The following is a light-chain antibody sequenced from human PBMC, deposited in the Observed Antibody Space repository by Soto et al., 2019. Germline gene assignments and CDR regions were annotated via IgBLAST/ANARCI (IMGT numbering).Light chain of an antibody. J-gene: IGKJ4*01. V-gene: IGKV2-28*01. CDR2: LGS. CDR3: MQALQTPLT. CDR1: QSLLHSNGYNY. Sequence: DIVMTQSPLSLPVTPGEPASISCRSSQSLLHSNGYNYLDWYLQKPGQSPQLLIYLGSNRASGGPERFGGSGSGTDFTLKISRVEAEDVGVYYCMQALQTPLTFGGGTKVEIK.